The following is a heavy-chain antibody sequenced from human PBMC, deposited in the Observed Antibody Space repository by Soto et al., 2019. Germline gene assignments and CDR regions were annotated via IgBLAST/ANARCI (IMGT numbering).Heavy chain of an antibody. Sequence: LRLSCSASGFTFSMFSMHWVRQAPGKGLEYVSGISSNGDSAYYADSVKGRFTISRDNSKNTLYLQMSSLRAVDTAVYYCVHPRSTVQIPPTWGQGTLVTVSS. V-gene: IGHV3-64D*06. CDR2: ISSNGDSA. CDR1: GFTFSMFS. CDR3: VHPRSTVQIPPT. D-gene: IGHD4-17*01. J-gene: IGHJ5*02.